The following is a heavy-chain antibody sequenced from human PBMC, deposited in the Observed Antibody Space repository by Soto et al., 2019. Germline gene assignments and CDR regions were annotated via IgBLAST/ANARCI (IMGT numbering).Heavy chain of an antibody. V-gene: IGHV3-11*06. J-gene: IGHJ4*02. D-gene: IGHD6-19*01. Sequence: PGGSLRLSCAASGFTFSDYYMSWIRQAPGKGLEYISYISSSSGSTNYADSVKGRFTISRDNAKNSLYLQMSSLRAEDTAVYYCVRDGSTGWHFDSWGQGTLVTVSS. CDR1: GFTFSDYY. CDR2: ISSSSGST. CDR3: VRDGSTGWHFDS.